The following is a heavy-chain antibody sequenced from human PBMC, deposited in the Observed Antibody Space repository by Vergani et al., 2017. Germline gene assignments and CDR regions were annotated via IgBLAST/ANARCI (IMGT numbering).Heavy chain of an antibody. Sequence: QVQLLHSGAEVTKPGSSVTVSCKTVGGSLSSFSITWVRQAPGQGLEWMGRITPLLGTADYSPNFRDRVSITIDKSTSTAYLELANLRSEDTAIYYCARGPRRALDFWGLGTTVTVSS. CDR2: ITPLLGTA. J-gene: IGHJ6*02. D-gene: IGHD3-16*01. CDR3: ARGPRRALDF. V-gene: IGHV1-69*08. CDR1: GGSLSSFS.